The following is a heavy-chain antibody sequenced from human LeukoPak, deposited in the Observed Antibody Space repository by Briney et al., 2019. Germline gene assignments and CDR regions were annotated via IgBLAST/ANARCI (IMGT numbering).Heavy chain of an antibody. J-gene: IGHJ4*02. Sequence: SETLSLTCAVYGGSFSGYYWNWIRQPPGKGLEWIGEINHSGSTNYNPSLKSRVTISVDTSKNQFSLKLSSVTAADTAVYYCARVNYDSSGYRTQTFDYWGQGTLVTVSS. V-gene: IGHV4-34*01. CDR3: ARVNYDSSGYRTQTFDY. CDR1: GGSFSGYY. CDR2: INHSGST. D-gene: IGHD3-22*01.